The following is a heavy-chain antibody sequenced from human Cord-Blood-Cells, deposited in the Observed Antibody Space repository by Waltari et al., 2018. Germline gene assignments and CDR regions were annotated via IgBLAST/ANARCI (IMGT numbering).Heavy chain of an antibody. CDR2: IKQEGSEK. Sequence: EVQLVESGGGLVQPGGSLRLSCAASGFTFSSYWMSWVRQAPGKGLEWVANIKQEGSEKDYVDSVKGRFTISRDNAKNSLYLQMNSLRAEDTAVYYCARVRSKEDYFDYWGQGTLVTVSS. J-gene: IGHJ4*02. D-gene: IGHD3-3*01. CDR3: ARVRSKEDYFDY. V-gene: IGHV3-7*01. CDR1: GFTFSSYW.